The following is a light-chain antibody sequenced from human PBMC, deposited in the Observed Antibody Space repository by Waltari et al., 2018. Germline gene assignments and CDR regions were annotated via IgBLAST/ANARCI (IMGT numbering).Light chain of an antibody. CDR3: AAWDDRLKGWV. V-gene: IGLV1-44*01. Sequence: QSVLTQPPSASGTPGQRVTVSCSGTNYNVGGRSLIWYQQLPGTAPKLLIYNGDQRPSGVPDRFSGSKSATSASLAISDLQSEDEADYYCAAWDDRLKGWVFGGGTKVTVL. CDR2: NGD. CDR1: NYNVGGRS. J-gene: IGLJ3*02.